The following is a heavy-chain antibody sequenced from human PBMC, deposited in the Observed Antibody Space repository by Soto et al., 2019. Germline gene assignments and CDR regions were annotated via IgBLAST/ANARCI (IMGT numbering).Heavy chain of an antibody. CDR3: AKARWEYYFDY. CDR1: GFTFSSYA. V-gene: IGHV3-23*01. CDR2: ISGSGGST. J-gene: IGHJ4*02. Sequence: GGSLRLSCAASGFTFSSYAMSWVRQAPGKGLEWVSAISGSGGSTYYADSVKGRFTISRDNSMDTLYLQMNSLRAEDTAVYYCAKARWEYYFDYWGQGTLVTVSS. D-gene: IGHD1-26*01.